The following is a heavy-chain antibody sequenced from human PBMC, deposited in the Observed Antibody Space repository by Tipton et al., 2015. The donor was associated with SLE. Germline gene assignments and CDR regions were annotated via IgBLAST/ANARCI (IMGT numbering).Heavy chain of an antibody. D-gene: IGHD4-17*01. J-gene: IGHJ6*02. CDR1: GFTFCSYS. V-gene: IGHV3-21*03. CDR2: ISSSSSYI. CDR3: ARDYGADYYYGGMDV. Sequence: GSLRLSCAASGFTFCSYSMNWVRQAPGKGLEWVSSISSSSSYIYYADSVKGRFTISRDNAKNSLYLQMNSLRAEDTAVYYCARDYGADYYYGGMDVWGQGTTVTVSS.